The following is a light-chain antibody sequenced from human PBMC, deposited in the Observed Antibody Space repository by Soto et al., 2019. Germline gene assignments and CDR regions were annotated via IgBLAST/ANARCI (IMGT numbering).Light chain of an antibody. CDR2: EGS. CDR1: SSDDGTYNL. Sequence: QSVLTQPASVSGSPGQSITISCTGTSSDDGTYNLVSWYQHHPGKAPKLMIYEGSKRPSGVSNRFSGSKSGNTASLTISGLQAEDEADYYCCSYAGSSTYVFGTGTKVTVL. V-gene: IGLV2-23*01. J-gene: IGLJ1*01. CDR3: CSYAGSSTYV.